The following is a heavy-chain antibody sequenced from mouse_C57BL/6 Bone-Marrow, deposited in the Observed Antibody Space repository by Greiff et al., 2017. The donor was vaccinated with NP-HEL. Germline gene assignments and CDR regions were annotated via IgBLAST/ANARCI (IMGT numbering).Heavy chain of an antibody. V-gene: IGHV14-4*01. CDR2: LDPENGDT. CDR3: TTEGLTGTY. J-gene: IGHJ2*01. CDR1: GFNIKDDY. D-gene: IGHD4-1*01. Sequence: VQLQQSGAELVRPGASVKLSCTASGFNIKDDYMHWVKQRPEQGLEWIGWLDPENGDTEYASKFQGKATITADTSSNTAYLQLSSLTSEDTAVYYCTTEGLTGTYWGQGTTLTVSS.